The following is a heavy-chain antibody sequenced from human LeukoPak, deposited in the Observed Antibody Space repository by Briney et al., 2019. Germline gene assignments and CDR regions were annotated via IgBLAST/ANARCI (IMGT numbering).Heavy chain of an antibody. Sequence: ASVKVSCKASGYTFTSYYMHWVRQAPGQGLEWMGIINPSGGSTSYAQKFQGRVTMTRDTSTSTVYMELSSLRSEDTAVYYCARDGVVGAQYRGAYCYFDLWGRGTLVTVSS. D-gene: IGHD1-26*01. V-gene: IGHV1-46*01. CDR3: ARDGVVGAQYRGAYCYFDL. CDR1: GYTFTSYY. CDR2: INPSGGST. J-gene: IGHJ2*01.